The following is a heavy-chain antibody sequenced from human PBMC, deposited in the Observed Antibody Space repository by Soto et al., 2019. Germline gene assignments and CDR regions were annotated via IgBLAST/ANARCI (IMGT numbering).Heavy chain of an antibody. CDR1: GFTFSSYA. V-gene: IGHV3-30-3*01. CDR3: ARDPSTYYYDSSGSYWFDP. CDR2: ISYDGSNK. J-gene: IGHJ5*02. D-gene: IGHD3-22*01. Sequence: GGSLRLSCAASGFTFSSYAMHWVRPAPGKGLEWVAVISYDGSNKYYADSVKGRFTISRDNSKNTLYLQMNSLRAEDTAVYYCARDPSTYYYDSSGSYWFDPWGQGTLVTVSS.